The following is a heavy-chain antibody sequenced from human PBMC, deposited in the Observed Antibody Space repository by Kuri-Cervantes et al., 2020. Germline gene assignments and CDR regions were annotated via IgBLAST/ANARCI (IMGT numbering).Heavy chain of an antibody. Sequence: GESLKISCAVSGFIFSSCAMHWVRQAPGKGLEFIALISFDGNNKYYADSVKGRFTISRDNSKNTLCLQMNSLRAEDTAVYYCARSGSGTNFDGYFDYWGQGTLVTVSS. CDR3: ARSGSGTNFDGYFDY. D-gene: IGHD3-10*01. J-gene: IGHJ4*02. CDR2: ISFDGNNK. V-gene: IGHV3-30-3*01. CDR1: GFIFSSCA.